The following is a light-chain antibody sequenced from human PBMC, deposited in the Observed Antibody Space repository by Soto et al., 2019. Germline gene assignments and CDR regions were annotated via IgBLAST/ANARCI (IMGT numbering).Light chain of an antibody. J-gene: IGKJ3*01. CDR2: GAS. V-gene: IGKV3-20*01. CDR3: QQYRGSPLFT. CDR1: QGVTTAY. Sequence: EIVLTQSPGTLSLSPGERATLSCRASQGVTTAYLAWYQHKPGQAPRLLIYGASNRATGVPDRFSGGGSGTDFTLTISRLEPEDFAVYSCQQYRGSPLFTFGPGTKVDFK.